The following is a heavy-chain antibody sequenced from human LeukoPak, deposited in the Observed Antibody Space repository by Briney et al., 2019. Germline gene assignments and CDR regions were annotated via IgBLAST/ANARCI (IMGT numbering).Heavy chain of an antibody. CDR1: GYTFTSYG. J-gene: IGHJ4*02. CDR2: ISAYNGNT. Sequence: ASVKVSCKASGYTFTSYGISWVRQAPGQGLEWMGWISAYNGNTNYAQKLQGRVTMTTDTSTSTVYMDLSSLISEDTAVYYCARVRYCSNTSCPDFDCWGQGTLVTVSS. V-gene: IGHV1-18*01. CDR3: ARVRYCSNTSCPDFDC. D-gene: IGHD2-2*01.